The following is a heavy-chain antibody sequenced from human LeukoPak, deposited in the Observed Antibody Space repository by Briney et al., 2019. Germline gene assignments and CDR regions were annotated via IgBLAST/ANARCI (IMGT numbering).Heavy chain of an antibody. CDR1: GYTFTGYY. D-gene: IGHD1-26*01. V-gene: IGHV1-2*06. Sequence: ASVKVSCKASGYTFTGYYMHWMRQAPGQGLEWMGRINPNSGGTNYAQKFQGRVTMTRDTSISTAYMELSRLRSDDTAVYYCAKGSYPYYYYYMDVWGKGTTVTASS. CDR2: INPNSGGT. CDR3: AKGSYPYYYYYMDV. J-gene: IGHJ6*03.